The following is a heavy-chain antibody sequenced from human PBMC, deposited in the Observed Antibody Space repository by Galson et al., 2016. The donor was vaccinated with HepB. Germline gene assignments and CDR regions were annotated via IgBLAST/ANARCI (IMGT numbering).Heavy chain of an antibody. J-gene: IGHJ4*02. Sequence: SLRLSCAASGFMFSSHAMSWVRQAPGKGLEWVSGIRGGEGTTFYADSVKGRFTISRDNSKNTLSLQMNSLRAEDTPVYYCAKGRDIGSFCELEYWGQGTQVTVSS. D-gene: IGHD1-26*01. CDR2: IRGGEGTT. CDR1: GFMFSSHA. CDR3: AKGRDIGSFCELEY. V-gene: IGHV3-23*01.